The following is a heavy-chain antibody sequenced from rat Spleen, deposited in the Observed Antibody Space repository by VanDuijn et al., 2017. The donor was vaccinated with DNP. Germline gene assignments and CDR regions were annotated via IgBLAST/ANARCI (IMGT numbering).Heavy chain of an antibody. D-gene: IGHD3-1*01. V-gene: IGHV5-20*01. CDR1: GFTFSNYY. Sequence: EVQLVESGGGLVQPGRSMKLSCAALGFTFSNYYMAWVRQAPTKGLEWVATISYNGGSPYYRDSVKGRFTISRDNAKITLYLHMDSLRSEDTATYYCTSSAEPLFAYWGQGTLVTVSS. J-gene: IGHJ3*01. CDR2: ISYNGGSP. CDR3: TSSAEPLFAY.